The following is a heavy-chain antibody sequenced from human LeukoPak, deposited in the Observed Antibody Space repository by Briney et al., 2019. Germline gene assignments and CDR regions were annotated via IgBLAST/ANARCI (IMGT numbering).Heavy chain of an antibody. V-gene: IGHV3-23*01. J-gene: IGHJ6*02. Sequence: GGSLRLSCAASGFTFSSYAMSWVRPAPGKGLEWVSAISGSGGSTYYADSVKGRFTISRDNSKNTLYLQMNSLRAEDTAVYYCAKAAAGTTGPYYYYYGMDVWGQGTTVTVSS. CDR2: ISGSGGST. D-gene: IGHD6-13*01. CDR3: AKAAAGTTGPYYYYYGMDV. CDR1: GFTFSSYA.